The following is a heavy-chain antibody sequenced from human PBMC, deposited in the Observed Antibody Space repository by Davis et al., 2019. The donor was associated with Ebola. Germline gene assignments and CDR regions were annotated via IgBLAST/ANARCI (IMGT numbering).Heavy chain of an antibody. Sequence: AASVKVSCKASGYTFTSYAMHWVRQAPGQRLEWMGWINAGNGNTKYSQKFQGRVTITRDTSASTAYMELSSLRSEDTAVYYCARGSSSSFFPFDYFDYWGQGTLVTVSS. CDR1: GYTFTSYA. CDR3: ARGSSSSFFPFDYFDY. CDR2: INAGNGNT. J-gene: IGHJ4*02. D-gene: IGHD6-13*01. V-gene: IGHV1-3*01.